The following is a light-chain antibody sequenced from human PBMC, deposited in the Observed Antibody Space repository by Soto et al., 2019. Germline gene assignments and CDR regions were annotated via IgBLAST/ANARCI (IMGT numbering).Light chain of an antibody. CDR3: HQYYDWPPWT. Sequence: EIVMTQSPATLSVSPGERATLSCRASQSVSSNLAWYQQKPGQGPRLLIYGASTRATGIPARFSGSGSGTEFILTISSLQSEDIAVYYCHQYYDWPPWTFGQGTKVEFK. CDR2: GAS. J-gene: IGKJ1*01. V-gene: IGKV3-15*01. CDR1: QSVSSN.